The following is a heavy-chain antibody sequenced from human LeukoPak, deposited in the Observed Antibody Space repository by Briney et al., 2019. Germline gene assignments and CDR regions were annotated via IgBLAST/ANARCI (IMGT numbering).Heavy chain of an antibody. CDR3: AKKLGGTVACYAFDI. Sequence: GSLRLSCAASGFTFSSYAMSWVRQAPGKGLEWVSAISGSGGSTYYADSVNGWFTISRGNSKNTLYLQMDSVRAEDTAVYYCAKKLGGTVACYAFDIWGQGTVVTVSS. V-gene: IGHV3-23*01. D-gene: IGHD6-19*01. CDR1: GFTFSSYA. CDR2: ISGSGGST. J-gene: IGHJ3*02.